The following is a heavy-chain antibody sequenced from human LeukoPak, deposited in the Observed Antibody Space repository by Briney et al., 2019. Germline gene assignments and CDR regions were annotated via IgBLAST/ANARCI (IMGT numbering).Heavy chain of an antibody. CDR2: ISSSGSTI. Sequence: GGSLRLSCAASGFTFSDYYMSWIRQAPGKGLEWVSYISSSGSTIYYADSVKGRFTISRDDAKNSLYLQMNSLRAEDTAVYYCASIPAVAANHVPFDYWGQGTLVTVSS. CDR1: GFTFSDYY. J-gene: IGHJ4*02. V-gene: IGHV3-11*01. D-gene: IGHD2-15*01. CDR3: ASIPAVAANHVPFDY.